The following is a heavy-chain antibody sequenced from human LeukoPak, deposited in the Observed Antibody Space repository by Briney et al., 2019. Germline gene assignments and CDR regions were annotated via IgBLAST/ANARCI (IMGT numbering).Heavy chain of an antibody. V-gene: IGHV3-30*02. D-gene: IGHD1/OR15-1a*01. CDR2: IRYDGSNK. CDR1: GFIFSDYG. Sequence: GGSLRLSCAASGFIFSDYGMHWVRQAPGKGLQWVAFIRYDGSNKYYLDSVKGRFTISRDSSKNTLYLQMNSLRAEDTAVYYCAKEGTASKPSDLDYWGQGTPVTVSS. CDR3: AKEGTASKPSDLDY. J-gene: IGHJ4*02.